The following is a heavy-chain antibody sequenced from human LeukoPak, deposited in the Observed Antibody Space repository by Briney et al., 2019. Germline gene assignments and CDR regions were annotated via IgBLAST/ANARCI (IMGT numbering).Heavy chain of an antibody. Sequence: GGSLRLSCAAPGFTFSSYWMSWVRQAPGKGLEWVSAISGSGGSTYYADSVKGRFTISRDNSKNTLYLQMNSLRAEDTAVYYCAVGFYYYYMDVWGKGTTVTVSS. D-gene: IGHD3-10*01. CDR1: GFTFSSYW. J-gene: IGHJ6*03. CDR2: ISGSGGST. V-gene: IGHV3-23*01. CDR3: AVGFYYYYMDV.